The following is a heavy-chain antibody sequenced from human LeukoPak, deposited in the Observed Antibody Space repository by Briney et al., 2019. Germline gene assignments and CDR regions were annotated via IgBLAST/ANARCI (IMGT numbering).Heavy chain of an antibody. D-gene: IGHD6-19*01. V-gene: IGHV3-11*01. CDR3: ASNSRAVAAYYFGY. CDR1: GFTFSDYY. CDR2: ISSSGSTI. Sequence: GGSLRLSCVASGFTFSDYYMSWIRQAPGKGLEWVLYISSSGSTIYYADSVKGRFTISRDNAKNSLYLQMNSLRAEDTAVYYCASNSRAVAAYYFGYWGQGTLVTVSS. J-gene: IGHJ4*02.